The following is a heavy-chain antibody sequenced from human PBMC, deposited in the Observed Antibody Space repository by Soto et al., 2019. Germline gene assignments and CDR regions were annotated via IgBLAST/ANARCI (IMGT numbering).Heavy chain of an antibody. Sequence: PSQNLSLTCAVSGGSISSGGFSCTWIRQPPGKGLEWIGYISHSLYTYYNPSLKSRVTRSVDRSKNQFYLKLSSVTAAATAVYYGARGRYGSGHYHYYYGMEVWAQGTTVTASS. D-gene: IGHD3-10*01. V-gene: IGHV4-30-2*01. CDR1: GGSISSGGFS. J-gene: IGHJ6*02. CDR2: ISHSLYT. CDR3: ARGRYGSGHYHYYYGMEV.